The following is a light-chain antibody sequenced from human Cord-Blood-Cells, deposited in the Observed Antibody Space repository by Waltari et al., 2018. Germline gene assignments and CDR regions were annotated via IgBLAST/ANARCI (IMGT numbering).Light chain of an antibody. V-gene: IGKV1-33*01. CDR1: QDISNY. CDR2: DAS. CDR3: QQYDNLPPKLT. Sequence: DIQMTQSPSSLSASVGDRVTITCQASQDISNYLNWYQQKPGKAPKLLIYDASNLETGVPSRFSGSGSGTDFTFTISSLQPEDIATYYCQQYDNLPPKLTFSGGTKVEIK. J-gene: IGKJ4*01.